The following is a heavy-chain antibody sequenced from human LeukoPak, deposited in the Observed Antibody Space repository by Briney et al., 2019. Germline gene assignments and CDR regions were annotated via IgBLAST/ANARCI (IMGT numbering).Heavy chain of an antibody. J-gene: IGHJ4*02. CDR2: IIPIFGTA. D-gene: IGHD3-3*01. Sequence: GASVKVSCKASGGTFSSYAISWVRQAPGQGLEWMGRIIPIFGTANYAQKFQGRVTITTDESTSTAYMELSSLRSEVTAVYYCARDRGGYYDFWSGYLSFDYWGQGTLVTVSS. CDR1: GGTFSSYA. CDR3: ARDRGGYYDFWSGYLSFDY. V-gene: IGHV1-69*05.